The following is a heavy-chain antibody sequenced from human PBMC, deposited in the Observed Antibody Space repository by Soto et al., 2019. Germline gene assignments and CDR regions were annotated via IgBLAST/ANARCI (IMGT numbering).Heavy chain of an antibody. CDR2: IDPSDSYT. D-gene: IGHD3-3*01. J-gene: IGHJ4*02. CDR1: GYSFTSYW. CDR3: ARHPGYDFWSVKGWYYFDY. Sequence: PGESLKISCKGSGYSFTSYWISWVRQMPGKGLEWMGRIDPSDSYTNYSPSFQGHVTISADKSISTAYLQWSSLKASDTAMYYCARHPGYDFWSVKGWYYFDYWGQGTLVTAPQ. V-gene: IGHV5-10-1*01.